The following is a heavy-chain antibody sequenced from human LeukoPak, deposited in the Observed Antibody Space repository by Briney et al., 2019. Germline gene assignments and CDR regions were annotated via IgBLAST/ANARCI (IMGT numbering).Heavy chain of an antibody. J-gene: IGHJ5*02. CDR1: GDSVSSNSAA. CDR3: ARSTALVGDDWVDP. V-gene: IGHV6-1*01. Sequence: SQTLSLTCAISGDSVSSNSAAWNWIRQSPSRGLEWLGRTVYRSKWYYDYAVSVQSRITINADTSKNQFSLHLNSATPEDTAVYYCARSTALVGDDWVDPWCQGTLVTVSS. D-gene: IGHD2-21*01. CDR2: TVYRSKWYY.